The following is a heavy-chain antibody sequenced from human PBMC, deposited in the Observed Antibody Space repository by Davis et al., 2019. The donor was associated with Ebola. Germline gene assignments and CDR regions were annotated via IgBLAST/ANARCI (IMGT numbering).Heavy chain of an antibody. CDR3: ASRGAVAGLEYFQH. J-gene: IGHJ1*01. Sequence: SVKVSCKASGGTFSSYAISWVRQAPGQGLEWMGGIIPIFGTANYAQKFQGRVTITADESTSTAYMELSSLRSEDTAVYYCASRGAVAGLEYFQHWGQGTLVTVSS. CDR2: IIPIFGTA. V-gene: IGHV1-69*13. D-gene: IGHD6-19*01. CDR1: GGTFSSYA.